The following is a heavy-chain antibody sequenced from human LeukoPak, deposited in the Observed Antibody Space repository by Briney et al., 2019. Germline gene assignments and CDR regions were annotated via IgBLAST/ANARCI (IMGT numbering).Heavy chain of an antibody. V-gene: IGHV3-48*01. CDR3: ARADTGYSSSPFFDY. CDR2: ISSSSSTI. D-gene: IGHD6-13*01. Sequence: GGSLRLSCAASGFTFSSYSMNWVRQAPGKGLEWVSYISSSSSTIYYADSVKGRFTISRDNAKNSLYLQMNSLRAEDTAVYYCARADTGYSSSPFFDYWGQGTLVTVSS. CDR1: GFTFSSYS. J-gene: IGHJ4*02.